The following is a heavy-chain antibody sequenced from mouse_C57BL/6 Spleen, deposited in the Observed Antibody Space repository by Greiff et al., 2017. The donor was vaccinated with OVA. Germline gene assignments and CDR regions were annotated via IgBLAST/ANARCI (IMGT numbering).Heavy chain of an antibody. CDR2: IYPTDSET. Sequence: QVQLQQPGAELVRPGSSVKLSCKASGYTFTSYWMDWVKQRTGQGLEWIGNIYPTDSETHYNQKFKDKATLTVDKSSSTAYRQLSSLPSEDSAVDYGAREGRYFDYWGQGTTLTVSS. CDR1: GYTFTSYW. V-gene: IGHV1-61*01. J-gene: IGHJ2*01. CDR3: AREGRYFDY.